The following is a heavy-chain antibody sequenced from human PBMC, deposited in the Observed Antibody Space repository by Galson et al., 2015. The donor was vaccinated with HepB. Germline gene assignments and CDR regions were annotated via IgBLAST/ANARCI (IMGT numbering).Heavy chain of an antibody. J-gene: IGHJ4*02. CDR3: AREREWELPFDY. D-gene: IGHD1-26*01. Sequence: SLRLSCAASGFTFSSYAMHWVRQAPGKGLEWVAVISYDGSNKYYADSVKGRFTISRDNSKNTLYLQMNSLRAEDTAVYYCAREREWELPFDYWGQGTLVTVSS. V-gene: IGHV3-30-3*01. CDR1: GFTFSSYA. CDR2: ISYDGSNK.